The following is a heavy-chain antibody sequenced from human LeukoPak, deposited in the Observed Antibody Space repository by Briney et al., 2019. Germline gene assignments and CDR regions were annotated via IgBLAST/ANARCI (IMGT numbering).Heavy chain of an antibody. Sequence: GASVKVSCKASGYTFTGYYMHWVRQAPGQGLEWKGWINPNSGGTNYAQKFQGRVTMTRDTSISTAYMELSRLRSDDTAVYYCARVVPAAIWFDPWGQGTLVTVSS. CDR3: ARVVPAAIWFDP. D-gene: IGHD2-2*01. V-gene: IGHV1-2*02. J-gene: IGHJ5*02. CDR1: GYTFTGYY. CDR2: INPNSGGT.